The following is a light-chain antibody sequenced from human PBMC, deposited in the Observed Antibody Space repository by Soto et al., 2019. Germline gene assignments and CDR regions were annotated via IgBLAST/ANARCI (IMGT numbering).Light chain of an antibody. CDR1: SSDVGGFEY. V-gene: IGLV2-14*01. J-gene: IGLJ1*01. CDR2: DVT. Sequence: QSALSQPASVSGSPGQSITISCTGTSSDVGGFEYVSWYQHQPGKAPKLIIYDVTKRPSGVSNRFSGSKSGDTASLTISGLRAEDEADYYCSSYTSSTDYVFGTGTKLTVL. CDR3: SSYTSSTDYV.